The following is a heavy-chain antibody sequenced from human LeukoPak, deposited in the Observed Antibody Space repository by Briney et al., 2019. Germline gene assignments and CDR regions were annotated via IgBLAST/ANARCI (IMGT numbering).Heavy chain of an antibody. CDR1: GGTFSSYA. D-gene: IGHD5-12*01. Sequence: SVKVSCKASGGTFSSYAISWVRQAPGQGLEWMGGIIPIFGTANYAQKFQGRVTITADESTSTAYMELSSLRSEDTAVYYCARGVGSAYSLPSYYIDVWGKGTTVTVSS. CDR3: ARGVGSAYSLPSYYIDV. V-gene: IGHV1-69*13. CDR2: IIPIFGTA. J-gene: IGHJ6*03.